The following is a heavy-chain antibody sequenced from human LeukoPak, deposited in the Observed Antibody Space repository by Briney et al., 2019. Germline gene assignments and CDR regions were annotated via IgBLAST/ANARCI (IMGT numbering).Heavy chain of an antibody. D-gene: IGHD3-10*01. CDR1: GFTFSSYE. J-gene: IGHJ4*02. CDR3: ARMSSHGSGSYPDY. CDR2: ISSSGSTT. Sequence: PGGSLRLSCAASGFTFSSYEMNWVRQAPGKGLEWVSYISSSGSTTYYADSMKGRFTISRDNAKNSLYLLMNSLRAEDTAVYYCARMSSHGSGSYPDYWGQGTLVTVSS. V-gene: IGHV3-48*03.